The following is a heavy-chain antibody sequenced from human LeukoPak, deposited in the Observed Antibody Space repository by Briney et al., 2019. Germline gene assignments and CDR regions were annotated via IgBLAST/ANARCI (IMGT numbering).Heavy chain of an antibody. D-gene: IGHD5-18*01. CDR1: GGTFSSYA. CDR3: ARGIRDYYFDY. Sequence: ASVKVSRKASGGTFSSYAISWVRQAPGQGLEWMGRIIPIFGTANYAQKFQGRVTITTDESTSTAYMELGSLRSEDTAVYYCARGIRDYYFDYWGQGTLVTVSS. V-gene: IGHV1-69*05. CDR2: IIPIFGTA. J-gene: IGHJ4*02.